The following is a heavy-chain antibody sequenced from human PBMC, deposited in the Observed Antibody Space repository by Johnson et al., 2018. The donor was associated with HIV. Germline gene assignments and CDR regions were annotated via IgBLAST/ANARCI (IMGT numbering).Heavy chain of an antibody. D-gene: IGHD1-26*01. V-gene: IGHV3-23*04. J-gene: IGHJ3*02. CDR1: GFTFHDYG. CDR3: AKSIVGATYDAFDI. CDR2: ISGSGGST. Sequence: VQLVESGGGVVRPGGSLRLSCAASGFTFHDYGMSWVRQAPGKGLEWVSTISGSGGSTYYADSVKGRFTISRDNSKNTLYLPMNSLRAEDTAVYYCAKSIVGATYDAFDIWGQGTMVTVSS.